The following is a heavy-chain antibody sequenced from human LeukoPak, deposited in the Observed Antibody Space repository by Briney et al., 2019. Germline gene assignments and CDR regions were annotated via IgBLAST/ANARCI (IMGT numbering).Heavy chain of an antibody. V-gene: IGHV4-38-2*01. CDR2: IYHSGST. CDR3: ARGGLYYYDSSGYYYLNWFDP. CDR1: GYSISSGYY. J-gene: IGHJ5*02. D-gene: IGHD3-22*01. Sequence: SETLSLTCAVSGYSISSGYYWGWIRQPPGKGLEWIGSIYHSGSTYYNPSLKSRVTISVDTSKNHFSLKLRSVTAADTAVYYCARGGLYYYDSSGYYYLNWFDPWGQGTLVTVSS.